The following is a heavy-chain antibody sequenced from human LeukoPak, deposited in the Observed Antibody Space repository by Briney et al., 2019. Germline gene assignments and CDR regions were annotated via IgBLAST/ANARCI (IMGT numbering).Heavy chain of an antibody. V-gene: IGHV5-51*01. CDR1: GDRFTNYW. D-gene: IGHD3-10*01. J-gene: IGHJ5*02. Sequence: GDSLKISCRGSGDRFTNYWIAWVRQIPGKGLEWMGIIYPGDSDTRYSPPFQGQVTISPDRATSTACLQWTSLKASDTAMYYCARRPLRSQNWFSPWGQGTLVSVSS. CDR3: ARRPLRSQNWFSP. CDR2: IYPGDSDT.